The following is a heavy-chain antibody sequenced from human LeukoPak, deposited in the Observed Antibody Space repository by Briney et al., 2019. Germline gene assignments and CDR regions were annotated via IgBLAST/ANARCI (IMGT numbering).Heavy chain of an antibody. D-gene: IGHD3/OR15-3a*01. CDR2: ISHDGSNK. J-gene: IGHJ4*02. CDR3: ARDSGFSGTQRGEY. CDR1: GFTFSNYA. Sequence: PGGSLRLSCAASGFTFSNYAIHWVRQAPGKGLEWVAVISHDGSNKYYADSVKGRFTLSRDNSKNTLYLQMNSLRAEDTAVYYCARDSGFSGTQRGEYWGQGTLVTVSS. V-gene: IGHV3-30*04.